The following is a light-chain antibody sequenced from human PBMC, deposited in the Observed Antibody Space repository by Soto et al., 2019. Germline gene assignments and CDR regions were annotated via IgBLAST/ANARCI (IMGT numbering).Light chain of an antibody. Sequence: DIPMTQSPSSLSASVGDRVTITCRASQSISRSLNWYEQKPGKAPKPLIFAASSLQSGVPSRFSGSGTGTDFTLTISSLQPEDCATYYCQQSYNPPYTFGQGTKVEIQ. CDR1: QSISRS. J-gene: IGKJ2*01. CDR2: AAS. CDR3: QQSYNPPYT. V-gene: IGKV1-39*01.